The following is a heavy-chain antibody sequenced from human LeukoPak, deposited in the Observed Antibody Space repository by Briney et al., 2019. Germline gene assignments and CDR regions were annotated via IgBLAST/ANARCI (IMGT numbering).Heavy chain of an antibody. D-gene: IGHD1-14*01. V-gene: IGHV1-3*01. CDR1: GYTSTSYA. CDR3: ARGPPVTGPIDY. Sequence: ASVKVSCKASGYTSTSYAMHWVRQAPGQRLEWMGWINAGNGNTKYSQKFQGRVTITRDTSASTAYMELSSLRSEDTAVYYCARGPPVTGPIDYWGQGTLVTVSS. J-gene: IGHJ4*02. CDR2: INAGNGNT.